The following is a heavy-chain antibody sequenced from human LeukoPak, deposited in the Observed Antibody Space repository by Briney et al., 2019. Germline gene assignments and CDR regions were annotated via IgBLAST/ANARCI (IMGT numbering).Heavy chain of an antibody. CDR2: IYTSGST. CDR3: ARDRAWYSTACGYSFDY. Sequence: PSETLSLTCRVPGGSIRNYDWAWSRQPAGKGLEWIGRIYTSGSTNYNPSLKSRVTMSVDTSKNQFSLKLSSVTAADTAVYYCARDRAWYSTACGYSFDYWGQGTLVTVSS. J-gene: IGHJ4*02. CDR1: GGSIRNYD. D-gene: IGHD6-13*01. V-gene: IGHV4-4*07.